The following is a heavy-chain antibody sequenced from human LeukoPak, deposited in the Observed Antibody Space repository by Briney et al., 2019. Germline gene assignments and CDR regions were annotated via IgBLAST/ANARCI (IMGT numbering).Heavy chain of an antibody. J-gene: IGHJ3*01. D-gene: IGHD5-12*01. CDR3: VRDAGYSGYMINDV. Sequence: GGSLRLSCAASGFIFSSYWMSWVRQAPGKGLEWVANIKQDRSETYYVDSVKGRFTISRDNTKNSLYLQMNSLRVEDTALYYCVRDAGYSGYMINDVWGQGTMVTVSS. CDR2: IKQDRSET. V-gene: IGHV3-7*01. CDR1: GFIFSSYW.